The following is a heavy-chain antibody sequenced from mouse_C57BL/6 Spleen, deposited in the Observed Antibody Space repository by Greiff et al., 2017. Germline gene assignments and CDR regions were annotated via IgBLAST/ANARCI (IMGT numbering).Heavy chain of an antibody. CDR3: TRLPKYYGSSPTMDY. J-gene: IGHJ4*01. Sequence: VKLVESGAELVRPGASVTLSCKASGYTFTDYEMHWVKQTPVHGLEWIGAIDPETGGTAYNQKFKGKAILTADKSSSTAYMELRSLTSEDSAVYYCTRLPKYYGSSPTMDYWGQGTSVTVSS. D-gene: IGHD1-1*01. CDR2: IDPETGGT. CDR1: GYTFTDYE. V-gene: IGHV1-15*01.